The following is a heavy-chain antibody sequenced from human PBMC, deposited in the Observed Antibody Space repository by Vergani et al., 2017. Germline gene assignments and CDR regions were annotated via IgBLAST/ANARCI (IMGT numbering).Heavy chain of an antibody. V-gene: IGHV1-46*01. CDR1: GYTFSSDY. D-gene: IGHD4-17*01. CDR2: INPSGGNT. Sequence: QVQLVQSGAEVKKPGASVKVFCKASGYTFSSDYMHWVRQAPGQGLEWMGMINPSGGNTNYAQKFQGRVTMTRDTSTSTVYMELSSLRSEDTAVYYCARDRSTVTDDAFDIWGQGTMVTVSS. J-gene: IGHJ3*02. CDR3: ARDRSTVTDDAFDI.